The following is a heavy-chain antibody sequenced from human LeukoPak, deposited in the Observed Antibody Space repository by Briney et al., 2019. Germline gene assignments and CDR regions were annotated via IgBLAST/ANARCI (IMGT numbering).Heavy chain of an antibody. J-gene: IGHJ5*02. CDR3: ARATYGSGSHYGSNWFDP. CDR1: GYTFTGYY. CDR2: INPNSGGT. D-gene: IGHD3-10*01. V-gene: IGHV1-2*02. Sequence: ASVKVSCKASGYTFTGYYMHWVRQAPGQGLEWMGWINPNSGGTNYAQKFQGRVTMTRDTSISTAYMKLSRLRSDDTAVYYCARATYGSGSHYGSNWFDPWGQGTLVTVSS.